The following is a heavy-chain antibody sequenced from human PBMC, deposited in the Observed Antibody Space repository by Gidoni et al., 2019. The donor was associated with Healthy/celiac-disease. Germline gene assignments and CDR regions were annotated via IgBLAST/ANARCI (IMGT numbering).Heavy chain of an antibody. Sequence: QVQLVQSGAEVKKPGASVKVSCKASGYTFTSYDMHWVRQAPGQGLEWMGLLNPSGGSTSYAQKFQGRLTMTRDTSTSTVYMELSSLRSEDTAVYYCARGGVAFDIWGQGTMVTVSS. CDR1: GYTFTSYD. CDR2: LNPSGGST. J-gene: IGHJ3*02. D-gene: IGHD3-16*01. V-gene: IGHV1-46*01. CDR3: ARGGVAFDI.